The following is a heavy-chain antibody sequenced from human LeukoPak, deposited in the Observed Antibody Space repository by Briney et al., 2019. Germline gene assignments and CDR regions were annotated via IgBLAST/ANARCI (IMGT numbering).Heavy chain of an antibody. CDR1: GFTFSSYG. J-gene: IGHJ6*03. D-gene: IGHD4-17*01. CDR2: ISYDGSNK. V-gene: IGHV3-30*18. Sequence: GGSLRLSCAASGFTFSSYGMHWVRQAPGKGLEWVAVISYDGSNKYYADSVKGRFTISRDNSKNTLYLQMNSLRAEDTAVYYCAKDRGDYYPYYYMDVWGKGTTVTVSS. CDR3: AKDRGDYYPYYYMDV.